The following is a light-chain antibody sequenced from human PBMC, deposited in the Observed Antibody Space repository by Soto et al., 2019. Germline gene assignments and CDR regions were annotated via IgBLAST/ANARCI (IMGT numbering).Light chain of an antibody. Sequence: QSALTQPASVSGSPGQASTISCTGTSSDVGSYNYVSWYQQHPGKAPKLMIYDVSNRPSGVSNRFSGSKSGNTASLTISGLQAEDEADYYCNSYTGSSTPYVFGTGTKVTVL. V-gene: IGLV2-14*03. J-gene: IGLJ1*01. CDR2: DVS. CDR3: NSYTGSSTPYV. CDR1: SSDVGSYNY.